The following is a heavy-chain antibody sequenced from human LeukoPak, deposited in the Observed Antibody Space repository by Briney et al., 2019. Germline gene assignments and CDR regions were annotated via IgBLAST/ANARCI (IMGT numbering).Heavy chain of an antibody. V-gene: IGHV4-34*01. CDR2: INHSGST. D-gene: IGHD6-13*01. CDR3: ARVLKGSAGIDY. J-gene: IGHJ4*02. CDR1: GGSFSGYY. Sequence: SETLSLTCAVYGGSFSGYYWSWIRQPPGKGLEWIGEINHSGSTNYNPSLKSRVTISVDTSKNQFSLKLSSVTAADTAVYYCARVLKGSAGIDYWGQGTLVTVSS.